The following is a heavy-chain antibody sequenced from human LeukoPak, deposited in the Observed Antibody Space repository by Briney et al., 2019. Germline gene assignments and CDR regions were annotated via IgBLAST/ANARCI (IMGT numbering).Heavy chain of an antibody. D-gene: IGHD6-13*01. V-gene: IGHV5-51*01. CDR3: ARQQFGIAAAGSLDY. J-gene: IGHJ4*02. Sequence: GESLKISCKGSGYSFTSYWIGWVRQMPGKGLEWMGIIYPGDSDTRYSPSFQGLVTISVDKSISTAYLQWSSLKASDTAMYYCARQQFGIAAAGSLDYWGQGTLVTVSS. CDR1: GYSFTSYW. CDR2: IYPGDSDT.